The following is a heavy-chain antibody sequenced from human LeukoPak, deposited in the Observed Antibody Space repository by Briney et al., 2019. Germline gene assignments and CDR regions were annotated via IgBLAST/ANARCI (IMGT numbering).Heavy chain of an antibody. D-gene: IGHD6-13*01. Sequence: SETLSLTCTVSGGSISSSSYYWGWIRQPPGKGLEWIGSIYYSGSTYYNPSLKSRVTISVDTSKNQFSLKLSSVTVADTAVYYCARLRGAAGTEWGQGTLVTVSS. J-gene: IGHJ4*02. CDR2: IYYSGST. CDR3: ARLRGAAGTE. CDR1: GGSISSSSYY. V-gene: IGHV4-39*01.